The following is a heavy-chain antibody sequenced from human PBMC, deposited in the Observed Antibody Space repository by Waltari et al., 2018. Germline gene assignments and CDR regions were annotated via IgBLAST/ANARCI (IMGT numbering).Heavy chain of an antibody. CDR3: AKDAFGNTYLDF. Sequence: QVNLVESGGGVVQPGGSLRLPCAPSGFTFSNFGMHWVRQAPGKGLGWVALIWFDGSDKFYADSVRGRFTISRDNSARTLYLDMDSLRLDDTAMYYCAKDAFGNTYLDFWGQGTLVTVSS. V-gene: IGHV3-30*02. D-gene: IGHD2-2*02. CDR2: IWFDGSDK. J-gene: IGHJ4*02. CDR1: GFTFSNFG.